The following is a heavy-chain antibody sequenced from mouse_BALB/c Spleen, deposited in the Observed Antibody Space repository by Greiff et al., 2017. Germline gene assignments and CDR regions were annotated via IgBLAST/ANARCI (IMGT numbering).Heavy chain of an antibody. D-gene: IGHD3-3*01. Sequence: EVQLMESGGGLVQSGGSRKFSCAASGFTFSSFGMHWVRQAPEKGLEWVAYISSGSSTIYYATTVKGRSTISRDTPKNTLFLQMTSLRSEDTARYCSARSERADAMDYWGQGTSVTVSS. CDR3: ARSERADAMDY. CDR2: ISSGSSTI. V-gene: IGHV5-17*02. J-gene: IGHJ4*01. CDR1: GFTFSSFG.